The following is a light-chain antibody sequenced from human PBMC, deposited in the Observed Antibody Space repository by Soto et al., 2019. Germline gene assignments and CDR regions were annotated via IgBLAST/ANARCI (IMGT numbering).Light chain of an antibody. V-gene: IGKV1-12*02. Sequence: DIQMTQSPSSVSASVGDRVTISCRASQGISSWLGWYQQKPGKAPKLLIYAASTLEAGVPSRFSGCGSGTDFTLTISSLQPDDFATYYCQPANSFPFTFGQGTRLEIK. CDR1: QGISSW. CDR3: QPANSFPFT. J-gene: IGKJ5*01. CDR2: AAS.